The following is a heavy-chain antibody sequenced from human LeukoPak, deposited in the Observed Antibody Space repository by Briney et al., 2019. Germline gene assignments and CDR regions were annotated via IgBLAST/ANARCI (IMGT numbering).Heavy chain of an antibody. CDR3: ARVPISTTARGYFDY. V-gene: IGHV4-59*01. CDR1: GGSISSYY. CDR2: IYYSGST. D-gene: IGHD4-17*01. Sequence: PSETLSLTCTVSGGSISSYYWSWIRQTPGKGLEWIGYIYYSGSTNYNPSLKSRVTISVDTSKNQFSLKLSSVTAADTAVYYCARVPISTTARGYFDYWGQGTLVTVSS. J-gene: IGHJ4*02.